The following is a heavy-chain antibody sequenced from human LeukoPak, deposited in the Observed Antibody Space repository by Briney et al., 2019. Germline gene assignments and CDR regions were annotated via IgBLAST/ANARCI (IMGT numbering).Heavy chain of an antibody. Sequence: GGSLRLSCTASGFTFSSIGMHWVRQPPGKGLEWLAFIRYDGSNKYYADSMKGRLTISRDNSKNTLYLEMNSLRPEDTAMYYCAKGRATAVANLYFGLWGRGTLVNVSS. CDR3: AKGRATAVANLYFGL. J-gene: IGHJ2*01. CDR2: IRYDGSNK. CDR1: GFTFSSIG. V-gene: IGHV3-30*02. D-gene: IGHD5-18*01.